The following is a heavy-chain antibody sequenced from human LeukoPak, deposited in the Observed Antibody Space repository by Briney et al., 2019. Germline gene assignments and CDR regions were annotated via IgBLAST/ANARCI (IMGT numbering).Heavy chain of an antibody. V-gene: IGHV1-18*04. CDR1: GYTFTSYG. CDR2: ISAYNGNT. D-gene: IGHD3-9*01. J-gene: IGHJ6*04. CDR3: ARVIKDFDWFEGYGMDV. Sequence: ASVKVSCKASGYTFTSYGISWVRQAPGQGLEWMGWISAYNGNTNYAQKLQGRVTMTTDTSTSTAYMELRSLRSDDTAVYYCARVIKDFDWFEGYGMDVWGKGTTVTVSS.